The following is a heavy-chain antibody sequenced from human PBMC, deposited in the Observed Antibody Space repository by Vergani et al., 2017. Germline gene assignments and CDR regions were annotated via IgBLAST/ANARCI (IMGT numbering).Heavy chain of an antibody. CDR1: GFTFSNAW. Sequence: EVQLLESGGGLAQPGGSLRLSCAASGFTFSNAWMRWVRQAPGKGLEWVGRIKSKTEGGTTDYAAPVKGRFTISRDDSKNTLYLQMNSLKTEDTAVYYCTTDVYYDILTGYYLHDYWGQGTLVTVSS. CDR3: TTDVYYDILTGYYLHDY. J-gene: IGHJ4*02. D-gene: IGHD3-9*01. CDR2: IKSKTEGGTT. V-gene: IGHV3-15*01.